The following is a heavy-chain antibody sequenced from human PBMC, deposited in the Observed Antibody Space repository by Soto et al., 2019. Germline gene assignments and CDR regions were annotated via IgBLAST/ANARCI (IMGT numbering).Heavy chain of an antibody. V-gene: IGHV1-24*01. CDR1: GYTLTELS. D-gene: IGHD3-9*01. CDR2: FDPEDGET. J-gene: IGHJ6*02. Sequence: ASVKVSCKVSGYTLTELSMHWVRQAPGKGLEWMGGFDPEDGETIYAQKFQGRVTITEDTSTDTAYMELSSLRSEDTAVYYCATGIRFDLKKHYYYGMDVWGQGTTVTVSS. CDR3: ATGIRFDLKKHYYYGMDV.